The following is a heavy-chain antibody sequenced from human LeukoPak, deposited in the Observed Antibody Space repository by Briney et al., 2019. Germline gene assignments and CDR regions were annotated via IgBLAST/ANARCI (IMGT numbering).Heavy chain of an antibody. Sequence: ASVKVSCKASGYTFTNFGISWVRQAPGQGLEWMGRISAYNANTNYAQKLQGRVTMTTDTSTSTAYMELRSLRSDDTAVYYCARGARLLSAFDIWGQGTMVTVSS. V-gene: IGHV1-18*01. J-gene: IGHJ3*02. CDR2: ISAYNANT. CDR1: GYTFTNFG. CDR3: ARGARLLSAFDI.